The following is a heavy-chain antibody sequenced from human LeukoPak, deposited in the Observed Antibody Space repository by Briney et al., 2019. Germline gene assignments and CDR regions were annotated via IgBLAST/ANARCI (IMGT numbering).Heavy chain of an antibody. CDR1: GHTFTSYD. Sequence: GASVKVSCKASGHTFTSYDINWVRQATGQGLEWMGWMNPNSGNTGYEQKFQGRVTMTRNTSISTAYMELSSLRSEDTAVYYCARADCSSTSCSNWFDPWGQGTLVTVSS. J-gene: IGHJ5*02. V-gene: IGHV1-8*01. D-gene: IGHD2-2*01. CDR2: MNPNSGNT. CDR3: ARADCSSTSCSNWFDP.